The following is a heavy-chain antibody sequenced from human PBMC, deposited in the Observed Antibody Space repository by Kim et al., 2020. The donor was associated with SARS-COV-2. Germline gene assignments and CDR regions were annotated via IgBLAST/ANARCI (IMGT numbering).Heavy chain of an antibody. D-gene: IGHD3-16*01. V-gene: IGHV3-48*02. J-gene: IGHJ3*01. CDR2: ITKSSTTI. CDR3: VRDRMGGAFDF. CDR1: GFTFSAYD. Sequence: GGSLRLSCATSGFTFSAYDMNWVRQAPGKGLEWLSFITKSSTTIYYADSVKGRFTISRDNVKNSLYLQMNSLRDEDTALYYCVRDRMGGAFDFWGQGT.